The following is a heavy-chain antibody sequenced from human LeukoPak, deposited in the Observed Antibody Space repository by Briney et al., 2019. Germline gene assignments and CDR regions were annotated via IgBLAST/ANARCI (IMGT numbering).Heavy chain of an antibody. J-gene: IGHJ4*02. Sequence: PSETLSLTCTVSGGSISNYYWSWIRQPPGKGLEWIGYIYSSGSTSYSPSLTSRVTISVDTSKNQFSLKVTSVTAADTAVYYCARVPVGTYSIDYWGKGILVTVSS. CDR1: GGSISNYY. V-gene: IGHV4-59*01. D-gene: IGHD3-10*01. CDR2: IYSSGST. CDR3: ARVPVGTYSIDY.